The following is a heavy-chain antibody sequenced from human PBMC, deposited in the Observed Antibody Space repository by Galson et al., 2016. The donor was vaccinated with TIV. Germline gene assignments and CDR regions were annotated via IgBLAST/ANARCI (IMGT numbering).Heavy chain of an antibody. CDR3: ARGGWSGDPGDYHYYYMDV. Sequence: SVKVSCKASGGTFTSFAISWVRQSRGQGLEWMGGTVPMFGIVTSAQKFQGKITLTADASTSTAYMELRSLRSDDTAVYYCARGGWSGDPGDYHYYYMDVWGKGTTVIVSS. D-gene: IGHD3-3*01. V-gene: IGHV1-69*13. CDR2: TVPMFGIV. CDR1: GGTFTSFA. J-gene: IGHJ6*03.